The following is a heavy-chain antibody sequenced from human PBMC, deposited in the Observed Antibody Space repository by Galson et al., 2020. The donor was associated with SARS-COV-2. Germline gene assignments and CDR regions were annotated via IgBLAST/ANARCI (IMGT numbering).Heavy chain of an antibody. V-gene: IGHV4-34*01. D-gene: IGHD1-1*01. Sequence: PETLSLTCAVYGASFTGYHWSWIRQPPGKGLEWVGEIKPRGSTNYNPFLKSRVTISVDTSKNQFSLKLSAVTAADTPVYYCAGDWKWFEYLYFDLWGRGTMVTVSS. CDR2: IKPRGST. J-gene: IGHJ2*01. CDR1: GASFTGYH. CDR3: AGDWKWFEYLYFDL.